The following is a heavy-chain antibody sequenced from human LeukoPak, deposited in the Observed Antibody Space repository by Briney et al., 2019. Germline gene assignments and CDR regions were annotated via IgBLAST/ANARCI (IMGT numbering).Heavy chain of an antibody. D-gene: IGHD6-6*01. CDR1: GGTFSSYA. V-gene: IGHV1-69*04. CDR3: ARTGSIAGTMDY. Sequence: SVTVSCKASGGTFSSYAISWVRQAPGQGLEWMGRIIPILGIANYAQKFQGRVTITADKSTSTAYMELSSLRSEDTAVYYCARTGSIAGTMDYWGQGTLVTVSS. CDR2: IIPILGIA. J-gene: IGHJ4*02.